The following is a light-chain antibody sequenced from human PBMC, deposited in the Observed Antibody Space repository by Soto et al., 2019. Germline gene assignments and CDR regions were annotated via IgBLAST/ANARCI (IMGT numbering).Light chain of an antibody. CDR1: QSVTTY. Sequence: DIRMTQSPSSLSASVGDRVTITCRASQSVTTYLNWYQQKPGKAPKLLIHVASTLQSGVPSRFSGSGSGTDFALTISSLQPEDSATYFCQQTYSTPPLSFGGGTRIEIK. CDR2: VAS. CDR3: QQTYSTPPLS. J-gene: IGKJ4*01. V-gene: IGKV1-39*01.